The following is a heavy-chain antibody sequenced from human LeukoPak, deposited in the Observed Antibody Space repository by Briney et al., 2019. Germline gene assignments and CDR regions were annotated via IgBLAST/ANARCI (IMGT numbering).Heavy chain of an antibody. J-gene: IGHJ4*02. Sequence: GGSLRLSCAASGFTFSTYAMSWVRQAPGKGLEWVSAISGSGGSTYYADSVKGRFTISRDNSKNTLYLQMNSLRAEDTAVYYCAKGGVRTYYFGYWGQGTLVTVSS. CDR3: AKGGVRTYYFGY. CDR2: ISGSGGST. V-gene: IGHV3-23*01. D-gene: IGHD1-1*01. CDR1: GFTFSTYA.